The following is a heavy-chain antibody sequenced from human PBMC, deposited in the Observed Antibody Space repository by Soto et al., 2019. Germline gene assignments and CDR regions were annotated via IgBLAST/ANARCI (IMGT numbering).Heavy chain of an antibody. D-gene: IGHD6-19*01. J-gene: IGHJ5*02. Sequence: GGSLRLSCAASGFTFSSYGMHWVRQAPGKGLEWVAVIWYDGSNKYYADSVKGRFTISRDNSKNTLYLQMNRLRAEDTAVYDCARDSDPPSSGWPNWFDPWGQGTLVTVSS. V-gene: IGHV3-33*01. CDR2: IWYDGSNK. CDR1: GFTFSSYG. CDR3: ARDSDPPSSGWPNWFDP.